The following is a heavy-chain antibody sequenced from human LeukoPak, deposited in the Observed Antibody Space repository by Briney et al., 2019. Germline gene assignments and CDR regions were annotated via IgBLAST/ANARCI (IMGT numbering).Heavy chain of an antibody. CDR2: IIPIFGTA. D-gene: IGHD1-26*01. Sequence: SVKVSCKASGGTFSNYAINWVRQAPGQGLEWMGGIIPIFGTANYAQKFQGRVTITADESTSTAYMELSSLRSEDTAVYYCARDPHPHIVGATTFDYWGQGTLVTVSS. V-gene: IGHV1-69*13. CDR3: ARDPHPHIVGATTFDY. J-gene: IGHJ4*02. CDR1: GGTFSNYA.